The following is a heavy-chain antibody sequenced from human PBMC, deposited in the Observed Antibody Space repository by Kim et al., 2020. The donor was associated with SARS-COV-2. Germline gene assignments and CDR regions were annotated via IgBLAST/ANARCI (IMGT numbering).Heavy chain of an antibody. D-gene: IGHD2-15*01. J-gene: IGHJ6*01. CDR3: ARDPSVSVAGVFSFYYYG. V-gene: IGHV3-7*01. Sequence: GGSLRLSCAASGFTFSSYCMRWVRQATGKGLEWVATINHAGSEYYHVDFVNGLTTTSRDTANTSHLLLMNILSADDAAVYYSARDPSVSVAGVFSFYYYG. CDR1: GFTFSSYC. CDR2: INHAGSEY.